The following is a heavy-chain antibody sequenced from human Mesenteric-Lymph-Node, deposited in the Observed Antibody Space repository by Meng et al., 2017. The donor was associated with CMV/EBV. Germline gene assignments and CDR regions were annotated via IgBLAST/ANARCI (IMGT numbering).Heavy chain of an antibody. J-gene: IGHJ4*02. CDR1: GFTFSSYA. CDR3: AKDSELHYYDSSGPLDY. Sequence: GGSLRLSCAASGFTFSSYAMSWVRQAPGKGLEWVSSISRSGGSTYYADSVKGRFTISRDNSKNTLYLQMNSLRAEDTAVYYCAKDSELHYYDSSGPLDYWGQGTLVTVSS. V-gene: IGHV3-23*01. D-gene: IGHD3-22*01. CDR2: ISRSGGST.